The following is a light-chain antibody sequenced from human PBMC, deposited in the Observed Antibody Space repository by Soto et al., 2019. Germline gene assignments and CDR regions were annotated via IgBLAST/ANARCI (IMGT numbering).Light chain of an antibody. V-gene: IGKV1-5*03. Sequence: DIQMTQSPSTLSASVGDRVTITCRASQSINYWLAWYQQKPGKTPKLLLYKASNLESGVPSRFSGSGSGTEFTLTISSLQPDDFATYYCQHYHNFPLTFGGGTKVEI. CDR3: QHYHNFPLT. CDR1: QSINYW. CDR2: KAS. J-gene: IGKJ4*01.